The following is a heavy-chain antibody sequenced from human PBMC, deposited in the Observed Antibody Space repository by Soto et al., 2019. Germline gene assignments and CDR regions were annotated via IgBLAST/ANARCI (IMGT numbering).Heavy chain of an antibody. J-gene: IGHJ6*02. D-gene: IGHD2-21*01. CDR3: APATRPGDRFYGMDV. CDR2: LSQNGGT. V-gene: IGHV4-38-2*01. Sequence: AETLSLTCVVSGYSFNRVHFLDLMRQPPGKKLQWSGSLSQNGGTYRTPSLRSQVTLSVDTSKNHFSLKLTSVTAAAAAVYYCAPATRPGDRFYGMDVWGQGSTVTVSS. CDR1: GYSFNRVHF.